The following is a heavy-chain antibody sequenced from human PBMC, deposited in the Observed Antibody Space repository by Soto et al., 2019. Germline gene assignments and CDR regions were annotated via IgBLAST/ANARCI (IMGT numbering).Heavy chain of an antibody. CDR1: AFTFKNHW. Sequence: GGSLRLSCAASAFTFKNHWMHWVRQVPGKGPVWVSRINGDGSFTSYADAVKGRFTISRDNAKNTLSLQMSSLRSEDTAVYYCARDLGERYDILTGRENWFDPWGQGTLVTVSS. V-gene: IGHV3-74*01. CDR2: INGDGSFT. D-gene: IGHD3-9*01. CDR3: ARDLGERYDILTGRENWFDP. J-gene: IGHJ5*02.